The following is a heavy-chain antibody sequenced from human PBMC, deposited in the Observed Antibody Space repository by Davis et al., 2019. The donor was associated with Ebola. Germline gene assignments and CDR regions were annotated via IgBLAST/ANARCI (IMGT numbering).Heavy chain of an antibody. CDR3: VKDRRGSYAFDI. D-gene: IGHD1-26*01. CDR2: INDNGGTT. V-gene: IGHV3-64D*06. J-gene: IGHJ3*02. CDR1: GFIFNNYA. Sequence: GESLKISCPASGFIFNNYAMHWVRQAPGRGLDFVSGINDNGGTTHYADSVKGRFTISRDDSRSTVYLQMSSLTVEDTALYYCVKDRRGSYAFDIWGQGTMVTVSS.